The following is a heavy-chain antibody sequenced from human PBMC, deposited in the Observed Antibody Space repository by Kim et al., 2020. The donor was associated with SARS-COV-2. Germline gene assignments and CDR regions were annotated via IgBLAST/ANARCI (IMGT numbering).Heavy chain of an antibody. Sequence: GGSLRRSCAASGFTFSSYGMHWVRQAPGKGLEWVAVIWYDGSNKYYADSVKGRFTISRDNSKNTLYLQMNSLRAEDTAVYYCARDTAVGYEYVWGSYRLAYYGMDVWGQGTTVTVSS. CDR2: IWYDGSNK. V-gene: IGHV3-33*01. D-gene: IGHD3-16*02. CDR3: ARDTAVGYEYVWGSYRLAYYGMDV. CDR1: GFTFSSYG. J-gene: IGHJ6*02.